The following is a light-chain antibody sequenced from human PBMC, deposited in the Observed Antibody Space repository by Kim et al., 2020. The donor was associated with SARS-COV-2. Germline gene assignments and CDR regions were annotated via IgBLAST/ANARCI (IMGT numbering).Light chain of an antibody. V-gene: IGLV3-21*01. J-gene: IGLJ1*01. CDR2: YDS. Sequence: SYELTQPPSVSVAPGQTARITCGGNNIEGHSVHWYQQKPGQAPVLVIYYDSDRPSGIPERFSGSKAATTATLTISRVEAGDEADYYCQVWDTDTDDYVFG. CDR1: NIEGHS. CDR3: QVWDTDTDDYV.